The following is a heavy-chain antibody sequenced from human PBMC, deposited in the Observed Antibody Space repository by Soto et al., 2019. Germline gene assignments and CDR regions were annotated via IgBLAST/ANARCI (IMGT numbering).Heavy chain of an antibody. D-gene: IGHD5-18*01. CDR2: IYYSGST. J-gene: IGHJ6*02. Sequence: SETLSLTCTVSGGSIGSYYGSWIRQPPGKGLEWIGYIYYSGSTNYNPSLKSRVTISVDTSKNQFSLKLSSVTAADTAVYYCARGGIQLDYYYYGMDVWGQGTAVTVSS. CDR1: GGSIGSYY. V-gene: IGHV4-59*01. CDR3: ARGGIQLDYYYYGMDV.